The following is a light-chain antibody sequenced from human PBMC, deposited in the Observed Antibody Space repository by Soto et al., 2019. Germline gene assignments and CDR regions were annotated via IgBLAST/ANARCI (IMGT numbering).Light chain of an antibody. CDR2: DAS. CDR3: QQYNNWPRT. CDR1: QSVSSSY. J-gene: IGKJ1*01. Sequence: EIVLTQSPGTLSLSTGERATLSCRASQSVSSSYLAWYQQKPGQAPRLLIYDASNRATGIPARFSGSGSGTDFTLTISSLEPEDFAVYYCQQYNNWPRTFGQGTKVDIK. V-gene: IGKV3-11*01.